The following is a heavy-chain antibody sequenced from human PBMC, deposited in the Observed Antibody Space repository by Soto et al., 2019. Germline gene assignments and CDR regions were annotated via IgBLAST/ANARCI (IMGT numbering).Heavy chain of an antibody. D-gene: IGHD3-22*01. CDR1: GGSISSYY. CDR2: IYYSGST. J-gene: IGHJ4*02. CDR3: ARAHYYDSSGYSEHFDY. Sequence: PSETLSLTCTVSGGSISSYYWSWIRQPPGKGLEWIGYIYYSGSTNYNPSLKSRVTISVDTSKNQFSLKLSSVTAADTAVYYCARAHYYDSSGYSEHFDYWGQGTLVTVSS. V-gene: IGHV4-59*01.